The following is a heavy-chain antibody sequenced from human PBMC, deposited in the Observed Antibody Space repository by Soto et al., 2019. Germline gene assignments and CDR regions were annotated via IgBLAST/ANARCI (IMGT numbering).Heavy chain of an antibody. J-gene: IGHJ4*02. CDR2: MNPNSGST. V-gene: IGHV1-8*01. Sequence: ASVNVSCKASGYTFTSYDVNWVRLAPGQGLEWMGWMNPNSGSTDYAQKFQGRVTMTRNISISTAYMELSSLRSEDTAMYYCAREPKRSTGFGSDTTFDYWGQGTLVTVSS. CDR3: AREPKRSTGFGSDTTFDY. CDR1: GYTFTSYD. D-gene: IGHD6-25*01.